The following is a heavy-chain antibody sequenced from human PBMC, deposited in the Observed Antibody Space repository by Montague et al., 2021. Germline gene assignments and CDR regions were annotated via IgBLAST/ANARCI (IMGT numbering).Heavy chain of an antibody. Sequence: SETLSLTCTVSRSLINSDYYWGWIRQPPGKGLEWMGSVSHGGRTYYNPSLKSRVTISVDTSNNHFSLKLSSVTAADTAMYYCARERDRYYYMDIWGKGNPGHRLL. CDR3: ARERDRYYYMDI. J-gene: IGHJ6*03. CDR1: RSLINSDYY. V-gene: IGHV4-38-2*02. CDR2: VSHGGRT.